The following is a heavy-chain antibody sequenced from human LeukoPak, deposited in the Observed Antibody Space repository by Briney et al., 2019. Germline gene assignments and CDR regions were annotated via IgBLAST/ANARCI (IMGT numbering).Heavy chain of an antibody. CDR2: IIPIFGTA. CDR1: GGTFSSYA. J-gene: IGHJ5*02. Sequence: ASVKVSCKASGGTFSSYAISWVRQAPGQGLEWMGGIIPIFGTANYAQKFQGRVTITADESTSTAYMELSSLRSEDTAVYYCAGGGDFWRLDPWGQGTLVTVSS. D-gene: IGHD3-3*01. CDR3: AGGGDFWRLDP. V-gene: IGHV1-69*13.